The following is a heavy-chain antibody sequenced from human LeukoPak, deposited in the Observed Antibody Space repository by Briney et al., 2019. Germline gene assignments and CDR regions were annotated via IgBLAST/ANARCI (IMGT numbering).Heavy chain of an antibody. V-gene: IGHV3-23*01. D-gene: IGHD4-17*01. CDR1: GFTFSSYA. Sequence: GGSPRLSCAASGFTFSSYAMSWVRQAPGKGLEWVSGISGSGGNTYYADSVKGRFTISRDNSKNTLYLQMNSLRAEDTAVYYCAKEQTTVTTRFDYWGQGTLVTVSS. CDR3: AKEQTTVTTRFDY. CDR2: ISGSGGNT. J-gene: IGHJ4*02.